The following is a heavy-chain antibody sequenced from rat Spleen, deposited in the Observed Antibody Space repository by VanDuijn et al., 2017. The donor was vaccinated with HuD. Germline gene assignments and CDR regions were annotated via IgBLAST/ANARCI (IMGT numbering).Heavy chain of an antibody. CDR2: INSAGST. CDR3: ARSDGTHYYLPFAN. D-gene: IGHD1-12*02. J-gene: IGHJ3*01. Sequence: EVQLQESGPGLVKPSQSLSLTCSVTGHSISSSYRWNWIRKFPGNRLEWMGYINSAGSTSYNPPLESRISITRDTFKNQFFLQVNSVTSEDTATYYCARSDGTHYYLPFANWGQGTLVTVSS. CDR1: GHSISSSYR. V-gene: IGHV3-3*01.